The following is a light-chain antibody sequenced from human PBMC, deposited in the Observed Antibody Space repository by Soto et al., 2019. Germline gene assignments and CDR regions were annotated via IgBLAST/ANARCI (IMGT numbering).Light chain of an antibody. V-gene: IGKV3-15*01. CDR1: QSVSSN. CDR2: GAS. CDR3: QQYNSWPPYT. J-gene: IGKJ2*01. Sequence: EIVMTQSPATLSVSPGERATLSCRASQSVSSNLAWYQQKPGQAPSLLIYGASTRATGIPARFSGSGSGTEFTLTISSLQSEDFAVYYCQQYNSWPPYTFGQGTKLEIK.